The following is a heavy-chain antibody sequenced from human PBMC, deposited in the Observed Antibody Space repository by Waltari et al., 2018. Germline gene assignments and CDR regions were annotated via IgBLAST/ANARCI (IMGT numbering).Heavy chain of an antibody. Sequence: QITLKESGPTLVKPTQTLTLTCTFSGFSLSTSGVGVGWNRQPPGKALEWLALINWDDDKRYSPSLKSRLTITKDTSKNQVVLTMTNMDPVDTATYYCAHSTAYDYVWGSYRYTLFDYWGQGTLVTVSS. J-gene: IGHJ4*02. CDR1: GFSLSTSGVG. V-gene: IGHV2-5*02. D-gene: IGHD3-16*02. CDR3: AHSTAYDYVWGSYRYTLFDY. CDR2: INWDDDK.